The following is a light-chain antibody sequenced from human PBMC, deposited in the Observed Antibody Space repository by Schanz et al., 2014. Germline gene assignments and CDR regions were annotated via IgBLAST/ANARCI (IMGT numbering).Light chain of an antibody. CDR1: SSDVGGYNY. Sequence: QSALTQPPSASGSPGQSVTISCTGTSSDVGGYNYVSWYQQHPGKAPKLMIYEVSERPSGVPDRFSGSKSGNTASLTISGLQDEDEADYYCCSYAGSNNVYVFGTGTKLTVL. CDR3: CSYAGSNNVYV. CDR2: EVS. V-gene: IGLV2-8*01. J-gene: IGLJ1*01.